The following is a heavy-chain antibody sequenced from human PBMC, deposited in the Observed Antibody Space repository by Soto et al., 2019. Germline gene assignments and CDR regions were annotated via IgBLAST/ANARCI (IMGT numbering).Heavy chain of an antibody. J-gene: IGHJ4*02. D-gene: IGHD5-12*01. CDR3: ARARDGYTFDY. V-gene: IGHV3-66*01. CDR2: IYSGGST. CDR1: GFTVSSNY. Sequence: EVQLVESGGGLVQPGGSLRLSCAASGFTVSSNYMSWVRQAPGKGLEWVSVIYSGGSTYYADSVKGRFTISRDNSKNTLSLQMNSLRAEDTAVYSCARARDGYTFDYWGQGALVTVSS.